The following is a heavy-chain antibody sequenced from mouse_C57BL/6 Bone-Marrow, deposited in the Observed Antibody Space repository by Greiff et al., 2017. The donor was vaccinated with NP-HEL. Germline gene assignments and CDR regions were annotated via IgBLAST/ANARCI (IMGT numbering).Heavy chain of an antibody. CDR2: IYPGSGNT. V-gene: IGHV1-76*01. J-gene: IGHJ2*01. Sequence: VQGVESGAELVRPGASVKLSCKASGYTFTDYYINWVKQRPGQGLEWIAKIYPGSGNTYYNEKFKGKATLTAEKSSSTAYMQLSSLTSEDSAVYFCAKGGGNYFILDYWGQGTTLTVSS. D-gene: IGHD2-1*01. CDR1: GYTFTDYY. CDR3: AKGGGNYFILDY.